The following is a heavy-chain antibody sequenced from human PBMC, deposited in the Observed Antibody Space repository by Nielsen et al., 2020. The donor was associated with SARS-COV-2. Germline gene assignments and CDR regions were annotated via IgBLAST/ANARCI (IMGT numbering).Heavy chain of an antibody. J-gene: IGHJ4*02. CDR1: GYTFTGFS. V-gene: IGHV1-2*04. D-gene: IGHD5-24*01. CDR2: INPNSGGT. Sequence: ASVKVSCKASGYTFTGFSVHWVRQAPGQGLEWMGRINPNSGGTNYAQKFQDWVTMTRDTSNSTAYMELNSLRSDDTAVYYCARDVGDGYNYMYFDYWGQGTQVTVSS. CDR3: ARDVGDGYNYMYFDY.